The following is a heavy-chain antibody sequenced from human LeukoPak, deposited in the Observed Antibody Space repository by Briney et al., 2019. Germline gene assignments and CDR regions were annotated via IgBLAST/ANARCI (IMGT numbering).Heavy chain of an antibody. Sequence: GGSLRLSCAASGFTFSSYWMSWVRQAPGKGLEGVANIKQDGSEKYYVDSVKGRFTISRDNAKNSLYLQMNSLRAEDTAVYYCARELGHYYDSSGYFDYWGQGTLVTVSS. CDR1: GFTFSSYW. D-gene: IGHD3-22*01. J-gene: IGHJ4*02. CDR2: IKQDGSEK. V-gene: IGHV3-7*01. CDR3: ARELGHYYDSSGYFDY.